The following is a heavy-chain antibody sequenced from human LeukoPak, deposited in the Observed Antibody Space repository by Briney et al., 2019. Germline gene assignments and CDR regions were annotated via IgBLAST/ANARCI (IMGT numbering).Heavy chain of an antibody. CDR1: GGSISSSSYY. CDR3: ARYYYGSGNFRIFDY. D-gene: IGHD3-10*01. CDR2: IYYSGST. J-gene: IGHJ4*02. Sequence: PSETLSLTCTVSGGSISSSSYYWGWIRQPPGKALEWIASIYYSGSTYYNPSLKSRVTISVDTSKNQFSLKLTSVTAADTAIYYCARYYYGSGNFRIFDYWGQGSRVTVSS. V-gene: IGHV4-39*01.